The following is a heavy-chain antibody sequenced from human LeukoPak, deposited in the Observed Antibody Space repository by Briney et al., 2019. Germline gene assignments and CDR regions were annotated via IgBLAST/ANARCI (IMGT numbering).Heavy chain of an antibody. V-gene: IGHV4-59*01. CDR1: GGSISSYY. CDR2: IYYSGST. D-gene: IGHD2-2*01. CDR3: ARTTEGYCRSTSCYGFYYSYYMDV. J-gene: IGHJ6*03. Sequence: PSETLSLTCTVSGGSISSYYWSWLRQPPGKGLEWIGYIYYSGSTNYNPSLKSRVTISVATSKNQFSLKLNSVTAADTAVYYCARTTEGYCRSTSCYGFYYSYYMDVWGKGTTVTISS.